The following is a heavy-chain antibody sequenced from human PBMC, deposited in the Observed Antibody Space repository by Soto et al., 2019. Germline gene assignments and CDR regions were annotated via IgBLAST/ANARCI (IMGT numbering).Heavy chain of an antibody. Sequence: GASVKVSCKASGGTFSSYAISWVRQAPGQGLEWMGGIIPIFGTANYAQKFQGRVTITADESTSTAYTELSSLRSEDTAVYYCARRGPRIAVAEYYFDYWGQGTLVTVSS. V-gene: IGHV1-69*13. D-gene: IGHD6-19*01. CDR3: ARRGPRIAVAEYYFDY. CDR2: IIPIFGTA. CDR1: GGTFSSYA. J-gene: IGHJ4*02.